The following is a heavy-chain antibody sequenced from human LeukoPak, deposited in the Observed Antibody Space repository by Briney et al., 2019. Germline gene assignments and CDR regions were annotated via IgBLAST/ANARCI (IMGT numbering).Heavy chain of an antibody. Sequence: SETPSLTCTVSGDFITSSSYYWAWIRQPPGKGLEWIGSVFQSVATYYNPSLQGRVTMSIDTSKNQCSLKLSSVTAADTAVYCCAREYYGTFEFWGQGTLVPVSP. V-gene: IGHV4-39*01. CDR1: GDFITSSSYY. J-gene: IGHJ4*02. D-gene: IGHD3-10*01. CDR2: VFQSVAT. CDR3: AREYYGTFEF.